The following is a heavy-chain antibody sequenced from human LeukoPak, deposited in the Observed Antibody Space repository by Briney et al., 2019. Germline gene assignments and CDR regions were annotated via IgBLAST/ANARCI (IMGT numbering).Heavy chain of an antibody. Sequence: SETLSLTCTVSGGSISSSSYYWGWIRQPPGKGLEWIGSIYYSGSTNYNPSLKSRVTISVDTSKNQFSLKLSSVTAADTAVYYCARHTVVVVQRFAFDIWGQGTMVTVSS. CDR3: ARHTVVVVQRFAFDI. D-gene: IGHD3-22*01. CDR1: GGSISSSSYY. V-gene: IGHV4-39*01. CDR2: IYYSGST. J-gene: IGHJ3*02.